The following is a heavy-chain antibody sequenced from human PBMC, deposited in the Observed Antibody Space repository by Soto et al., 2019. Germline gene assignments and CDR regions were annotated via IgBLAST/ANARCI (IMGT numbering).Heavy chain of an antibody. Sequence: GASVKVSCKASGYTFTSYAMHWVRQAPGQRLEWMGWINAGNGNTKYSQKFQGRVTITRDTSASTAYMELSSLRSEDTAVYYCARDSSSWYLIHDAFAIWGQGTMVTVSS. V-gene: IGHV1-3*01. CDR3: ARDSSSWYLIHDAFAI. J-gene: IGHJ3*02. D-gene: IGHD6-13*01. CDR2: INAGNGNT. CDR1: GYTFTSYA.